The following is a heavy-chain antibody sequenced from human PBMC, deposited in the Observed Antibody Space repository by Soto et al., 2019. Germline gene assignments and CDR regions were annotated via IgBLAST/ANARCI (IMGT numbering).Heavy chain of an antibody. D-gene: IGHD3-22*01. J-gene: IGHJ1*01. CDR2: IIPIFGTA. Sequence: SVKVSCKASGGTFSSYAISWVRQAPGQGLEWMGGIIPIFGTADYAQKFQGRVTITADESTSTAYMELSSLRSEDTAVYYCAVDETGVYYYDSSGYQGYFQHWGQGTLVTVSS. CDR1: GGTFSSYA. CDR3: AVDETGVYYYDSSGYQGYFQH. V-gene: IGHV1-69*13.